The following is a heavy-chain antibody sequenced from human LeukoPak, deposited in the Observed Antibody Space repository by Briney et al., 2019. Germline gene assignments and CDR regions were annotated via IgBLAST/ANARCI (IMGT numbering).Heavy chain of an antibody. CDR2: INHSGST. D-gene: IGHD3-22*01. V-gene: IGHV4-34*01. Sequence: SETLSLTCAVYGGSFSGYYWSWIRQPPGKGLEWIGEINHSGSTNYNPSLKSRVTISVDTSKNQFSLKLSSVTAADTAVYYCAREGLGTMIVVVTEPDAFDIWGQGTMVTVSS. J-gene: IGHJ3*02. CDR3: AREGLGTMIVVVTEPDAFDI. CDR1: GGSFSGYY.